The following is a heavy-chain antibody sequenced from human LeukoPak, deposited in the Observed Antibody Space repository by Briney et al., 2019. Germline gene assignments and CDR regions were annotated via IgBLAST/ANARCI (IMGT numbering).Heavy chain of an antibody. CDR2: INHSGST. J-gene: IGHJ4*02. D-gene: IGHD6-19*01. CDR3: ARGRGWYRN. CDR1: GGSFSGYY. V-gene: IGHV4-34*01. Sequence: PSETLSLTCAVSGGSFSGYYWSWIRQPPGKGLEWIGEINHSGSTNYNPSLKSRVTISVDTSKNQFSLKLSYVTAADTAVYYCARGRGWYRNWGQGTLVTVSS.